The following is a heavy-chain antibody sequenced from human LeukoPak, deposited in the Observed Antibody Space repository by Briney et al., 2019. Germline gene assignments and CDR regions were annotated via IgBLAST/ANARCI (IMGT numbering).Heavy chain of an antibody. V-gene: IGHV4-34*01. Sequence: SETLSLTCAVYGGSFSGYYWSWIRQPPGKGLEWIGEINHSGSTNYNPSLKSRVTISVDTSKNQFSLKLSSVTAADTAVYYCAREGRRIAARRVAFDYWGQGTLVTVSS. D-gene: IGHD6-25*01. CDR3: AREGRRIAARRVAFDY. CDR2: INHSGST. J-gene: IGHJ4*02. CDR1: GGSFSGYY.